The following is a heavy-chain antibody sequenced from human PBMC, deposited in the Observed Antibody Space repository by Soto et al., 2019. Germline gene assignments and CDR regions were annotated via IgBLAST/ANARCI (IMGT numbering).Heavy chain of an antibody. CDR3: ARDDYSSYRPQGYHYGIDV. J-gene: IGHJ6*02. D-gene: IGHD4-4*01. CDR2: ISTYNGNT. CDR1: GYTFSTYG. V-gene: IGHV1-18*04. Sequence: QVQLVQSGAEVKKPGASVKVSCRASGYTFSTYGINWVRQAPGQGLEWMGWISTYNGNTNYVQKLQGRVTMTTDTTTNTADMELRSLPSADTAVYYCARDDYSSYRPQGYHYGIDVWGQGTTVTVSS.